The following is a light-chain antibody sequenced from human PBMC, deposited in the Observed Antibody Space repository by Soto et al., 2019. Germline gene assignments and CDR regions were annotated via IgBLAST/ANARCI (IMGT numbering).Light chain of an antibody. CDR1: QSISNY. Sequence: DIQMTQSPSSLSASVGDRVTITCRASQSISNYLNWYQQKPGKAPKLLIYAASSLQGGVPSRFSGSGSGTDFTLTISSLQPEDFATYYCQQSYFTPRTFGQGTKVEIK. CDR3: QQSYFTPRT. CDR2: AAS. V-gene: IGKV1-39*01. J-gene: IGKJ1*01.